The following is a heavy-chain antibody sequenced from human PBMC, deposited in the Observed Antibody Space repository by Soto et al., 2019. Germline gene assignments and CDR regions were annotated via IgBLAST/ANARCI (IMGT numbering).Heavy chain of an antibody. Sequence: PGLSLSLSRAAFGFTFSSYAMSCVRQAPGKGMECVSASSGRGGSTYYADSVKGRFTISRDNSKNTLYLQMSSLRAEDTAVYYCAKDGPTYSSSRFRWFAPWGQGSLVTVSS. CDR2: SSGRGGST. D-gene: IGHD6-6*01. V-gene: IGHV3-23*01. J-gene: IGHJ5*02. CDR3: AKDGPTYSSSRFRWFAP. CDR1: GFTFSSYA.